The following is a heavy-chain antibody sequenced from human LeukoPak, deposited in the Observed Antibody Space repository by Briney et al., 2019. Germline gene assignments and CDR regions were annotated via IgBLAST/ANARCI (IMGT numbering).Heavy chain of an antibody. Sequence: SETLSLTCTVSGGSINSYYWSWIRQPPGKGLECIGYIHYTGSTNYNPSLKSRVTMSVDPSKNQFSLELTSLTAADTALYYCARDASGYYFMDVWGKGTTVTISS. V-gene: IGHV4-59*12. D-gene: IGHD3-10*01. CDR2: IHYTGST. CDR1: GGSINSYY. CDR3: ARDASGYYFMDV. J-gene: IGHJ6*03.